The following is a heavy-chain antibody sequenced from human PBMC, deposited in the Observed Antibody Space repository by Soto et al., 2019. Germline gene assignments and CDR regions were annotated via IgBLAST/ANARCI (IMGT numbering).Heavy chain of an antibody. CDR2: IDPSDSYT. CDR1: GYIFTSYW. J-gene: IGHJ6*02. Sequence: VESLKISCKGSGYIFTSYWISCFLQMPVKVRSWMGRIDPSDSYTNYSPSFQGHVTSSADKSISTAYLQWSSLKASDTAMYYCARHVIAAAGTFPKYDYYGMDVWGQGTTVTVSS. V-gene: IGHV5-10-1*01. CDR3: ARHVIAAAGTFPKYDYYGMDV. D-gene: IGHD6-13*01.